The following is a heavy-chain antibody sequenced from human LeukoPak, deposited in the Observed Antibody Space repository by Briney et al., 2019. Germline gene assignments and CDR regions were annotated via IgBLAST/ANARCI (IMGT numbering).Heavy chain of an antibody. CDR1: GFTFSTYG. V-gene: IGHV3-23*01. CDR3: ARREDYYDSSGSIF. Sequence: GGSLRLSCAASGFTFSTYGMNWVRQAPGKGLEWASAISGRDGNTYYADSVKGRFTISRDNSKNTLYLQMNSLRAEDTAVYYCARREDYYDSSGSIFWGQGTLVTVSP. D-gene: IGHD3-22*01. J-gene: IGHJ4*02. CDR2: ISGRDGNT.